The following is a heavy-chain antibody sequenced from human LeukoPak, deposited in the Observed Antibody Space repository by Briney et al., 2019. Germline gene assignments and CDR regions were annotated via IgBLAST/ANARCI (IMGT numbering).Heavy chain of an antibody. CDR1: GGTFSSYA. Sequence: ASVKVSCKASGGTFSSYAISWVRQAPGQGLEWMGGIIPIFGTANYAQKFQGRVTITADESTSTAYMELSSLRSEDTAVYYCARDQGYSYGYSGIGSDYWGQGTLVTVSS. D-gene: IGHD5-18*01. CDR2: IIPIFGTA. J-gene: IGHJ4*02. V-gene: IGHV1-69*01. CDR3: ARDQGYSYGYSGIGSDY.